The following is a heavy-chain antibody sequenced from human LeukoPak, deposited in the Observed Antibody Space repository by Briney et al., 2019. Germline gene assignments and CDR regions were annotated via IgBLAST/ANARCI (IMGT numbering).Heavy chain of an antibody. D-gene: IGHD3-3*01. J-gene: IGHJ4*02. CDR1: GFTFSSYG. V-gene: IGHV3-33*06. CDR3: AKNRPKDSWSGYLDY. Sequence: GGSLRLSCAASGFTFSSYGMHWVRQAPGKGLEWVAVIWYDGSNKYYADSVKGRFTISRDNSKNTLYLQMNSLRAEDTAVYYCAKNRPKDSWSGYLDYWGQGTLVTVSS. CDR2: IWYDGSNK.